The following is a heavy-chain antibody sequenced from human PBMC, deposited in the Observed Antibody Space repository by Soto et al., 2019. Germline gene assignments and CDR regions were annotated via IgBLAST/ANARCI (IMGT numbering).Heavy chain of an antibody. D-gene: IGHD3-10*01. CDR1: GFTLSSYG. Sequence: EVQLVESGGGWVQPGGSLRLSGPASGFTLSSYGMNWVRQVPGKGLEWVSYISSSSSTIYYADSVKGRFTISRDNAKNSLYLQMNSLRDEDTAVYYCARDRNGVGDVFDYWGQGTLVTVSS. J-gene: IGHJ4*02. CDR3: ARDRNGVGDVFDY. V-gene: IGHV3-48*02. CDR2: ISSSSSTI.